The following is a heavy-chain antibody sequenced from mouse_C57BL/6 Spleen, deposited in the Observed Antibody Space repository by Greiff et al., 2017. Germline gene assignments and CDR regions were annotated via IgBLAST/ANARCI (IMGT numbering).Heavy chain of an antibody. J-gene: IGHJ3*01. D-gene: IGHD1-1*01. CDR2: IHPNSGST. CDR1: GYTFTSYW. Sequence: VQLQQPGAELVKPGASVKLSCKASGYTFTSYWMHWVKQRPGQGLEWIGMIHPNSGSTNYNEKFKSKATLTVDKSSSTAYMQLSSLTSEDSAVYYCARYYYGSSPSFAYWGQGTLVTVSA. CDR3: ARYYYGSSPSFAY. V-gene: IGHV1-64*01.